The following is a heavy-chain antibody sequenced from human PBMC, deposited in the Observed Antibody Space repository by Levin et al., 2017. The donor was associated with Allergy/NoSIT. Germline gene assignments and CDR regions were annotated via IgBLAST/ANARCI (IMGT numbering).Heavy chain of an antibody. CDR3: ARHSGYSYGYCIDY. J-gene: IGHJ4*02. D-gene: IGHD5-18*01. CDR1: GGSISSYY. CDR2: IYYSGST. Sequence: PSETLSLTCTVSGGSISSYYWSWIRQPPGKGLEWIGYIYYSGSTNYNPSLKSRVTISVDTSKNQFSLKLSSVTAADTAVYYCARHSGYSYGYCIDYWGQGTLVTVSS. V-gene: IGHV4-59*08.